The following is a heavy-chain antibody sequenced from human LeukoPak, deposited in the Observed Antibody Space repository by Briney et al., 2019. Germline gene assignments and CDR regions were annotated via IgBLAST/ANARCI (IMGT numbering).Heavy chain of an antibody. Sequence: SVKVSCKASGGTFSSYAISWVRQAPGQGLEWMGGIIPIFGTANYAQKFQGRVTITADESTSTAYMELSSLRSEDTAVYYCARGRDGYNYGVFDYWGQGALVTVSS. V-gene: IGHV1-69*13. J-gene: IGHJ4*02. CDR2: IIPIFGTA. CDR1: GGTFSSYA. D-gene: IGHD5-24*01. CDR3: ARGRDGYNYGVFDY.